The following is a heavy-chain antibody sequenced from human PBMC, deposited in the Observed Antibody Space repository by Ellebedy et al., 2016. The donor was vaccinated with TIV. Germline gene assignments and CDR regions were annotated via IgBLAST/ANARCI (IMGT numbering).Heavy chain of an antibody. CDR2: IIPIFATA. D-gene: IGHD3-22*01. CDR1: GGAFSSYT. J-gene: IGHJ3*02. CDR3: ARDSSGYYYTVGAFDI. Sequence: AASVKVSCKASGGAFSSYTISWVRQAPGQGLEWMGGIIPIFATANYAQKFQGRVTITADESTSTAYMELSSLRSDDTAVYYCARDSSGYYYTVGAFDIWGQGTMVTVSS. V-gene: IGHV1-69*13.